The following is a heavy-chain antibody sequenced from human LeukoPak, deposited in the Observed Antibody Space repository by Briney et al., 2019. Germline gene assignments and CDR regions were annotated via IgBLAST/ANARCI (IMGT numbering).Heavy chain of an antibody. Sequence: PGGSLRLSCAVSGFTFDDYAMHWVRQVPGKGLEWVAGISWNSDTRGYVDSVEGRFTISRDNARHSLYLQMNSLRAEDTALYYCITNGGGVSGYGNFDYWGQGTLVTVSS. CDR1: GFTFDDYA. D-gene: IGHD5-12*01. V-gene: IGHV3-9*01. CDR3: ITNGGGVSGYGNFDY. CDR2: ISWNSDTR. J-gene: IGHJ4*02.